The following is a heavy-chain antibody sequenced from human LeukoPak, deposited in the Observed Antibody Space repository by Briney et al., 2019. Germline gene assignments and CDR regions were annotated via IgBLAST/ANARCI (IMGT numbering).Heavy chain of an antibody. V-gene: IGHV3-30*02. Sequence: PGGSLRLSCAASGFTFTTYGMHWVRQAPGKGLEWVAFIRYDGSNKYYADSVKGRFTISRDNSKNTLYLQMNSLGAEDTAVYYCAKDYSKTSYYGSGTYYRPNWFDPWGQGTLVFVSS. CDR2: IRYDGSNK. J-gene: IGHJ5*02. D-gene: IGHD3-10*01. CDR1: GFTFTTYG. CDR3: AKDYSKTSYYGSGTYYRPNWFDP.